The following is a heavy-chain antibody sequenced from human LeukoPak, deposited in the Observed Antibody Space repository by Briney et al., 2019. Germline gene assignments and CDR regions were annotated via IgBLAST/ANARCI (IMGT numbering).Heavy chain of an antibody. CDR3: ARWGSIAVARFDY. Sequence: SETLSLTCTVSGGSISNYYWSWIRQPPGKGLEWIGYIYYTGSTNYNPSLTSRVNISVDTSKNQFSLNLTSVTAADTAVYYCARWGSIAVARFDYWGQGTLVAVSS. CDR2: IYYTGST. CDR1: GGSISNYY. D-gene: IGHD6-6*01. J-gene: IGHJ4*02. V-gene: IGHV4-59*01.